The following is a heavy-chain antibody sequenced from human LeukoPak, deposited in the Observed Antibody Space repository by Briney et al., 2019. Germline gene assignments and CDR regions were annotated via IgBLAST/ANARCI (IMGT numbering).Heavy chain of an antibody. D-gene: IGHD3-3*01. V-gene: IGHV1-2*02. J-gene: IGHJ5*02. CDR1: GYTFTGYY. Sequence: ASVKVYCKASGYTFTGYYMHWVRQAPGQGLEWMGWINPNSGGTNYAQKFQGRVTMTRDTSISTAYMELSRLRSDDTAVYYCARDPTIFGVVILPNWFDPWGQGTLVTVSS. CDR3: ARDPTIFGVVILPNWFDP. CDR2: INPNSGGT.